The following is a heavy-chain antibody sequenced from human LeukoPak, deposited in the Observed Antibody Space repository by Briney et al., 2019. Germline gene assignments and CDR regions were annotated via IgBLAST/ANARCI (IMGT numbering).Heavy chain of an antibody. D-gene: IGHD6-19*01. J-gene: IGHJ3*02. V-gene: IGHV5-51*01. CDR2: IYPGDSDN. CDR3: ARHGSGWYWDAFDI. CDR1: GYSFTSYW. Sequence: GESLKISCQGSGYSFTSYWIGWVRQMPGKGLEWRGIIYPGDSDNRYSPSFESEFTISADKSISTAFLQWSSLKASDTAMYYCARHGSGWYWDAFDIWGQGTMVTVSS.